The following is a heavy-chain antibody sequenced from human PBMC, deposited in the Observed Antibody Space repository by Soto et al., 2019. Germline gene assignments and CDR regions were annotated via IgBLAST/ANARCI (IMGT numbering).Heavy chain of an antibody. V-gene: IGHV1-24*01. D-gene: IGHD5-18*01. J-gene: IGHJ3*02. CDR1: GYTLTELS. CDR3: ATGVDTAMVPNDAFDI. CDR2: FDPEDGET. Sequence: ASVKVSCKVSGYTLTELSMHWVRQAPGKGLEWMGGFDPEDGETICAQKFQGRVTMTEDTSTDTAYMELSSLRSEDTAVYYCATGVDTAMVPNDAFDIWGQGTMVTVSS.